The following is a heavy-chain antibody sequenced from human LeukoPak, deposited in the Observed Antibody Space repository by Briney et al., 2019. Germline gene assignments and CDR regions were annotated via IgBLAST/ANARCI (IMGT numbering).Heavy chain of an antibody. CDR3: ARDRYSNMDY. CDR1: GGSISSSSYY. J-gene: IGHJ4*02. D-gene: IGHD3-16*02. V-gene: IGHV4-39*02. CDR2: IYYSGST. Sequence: SETLSLTCTVSGGSISSSSYYWGWIRQPPGKGPEWIGSIYYSGSTYYNPSLKSRVTISVDTSKNQFSLKLSSVTAADTAVYYCARDRYSNMDYWGQGTLVTVSS.